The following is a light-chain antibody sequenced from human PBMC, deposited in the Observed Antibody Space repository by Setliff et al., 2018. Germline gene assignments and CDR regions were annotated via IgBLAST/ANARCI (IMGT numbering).Light chain of an antibody. CDR2: GAS. J-gene: IGKJ2*03. Sequence: VMTQSPATLSVSPGERAALFCRASQSVSSNLAWYQQKPGQAPRLLIYGASTRATGVPARFSGSGSGTEFTLTISSLRSEDFALYYCLQYNNWPPYSFGQGTKVDIK. V-gene: IGKV3-15*01. CDR3: LQYNNWPPYS. CDR1: QSVSSN.